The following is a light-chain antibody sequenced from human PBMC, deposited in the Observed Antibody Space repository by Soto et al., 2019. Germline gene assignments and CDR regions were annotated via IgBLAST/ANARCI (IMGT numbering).Light chain of an antibody. CDR2: DAS. Sequence: DIQMTQSPSTLSASVGDRVTITCRASQRISFWLAWYQQKPGSAPNLLIYDASPLRGGVPSRFSGSGSGTEFTLTISNLQPDDFASYYCQQYNSCPLTFGGGTRVEIK. CDR3: QQYNSCPLT. CDR1: QRISFW. V-gene: IGKV1-5*01. J-gene: IGKJ4*01.